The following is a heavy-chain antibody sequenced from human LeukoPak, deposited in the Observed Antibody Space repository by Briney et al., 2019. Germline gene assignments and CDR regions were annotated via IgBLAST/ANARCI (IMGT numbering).Heavy chain of an antibody. CDR2: IYYSGST. V-gene: IGHV4-59*08. Sequence: SETLSLTCTVSGGSISSYYWSWIRQPPGKGLEWIGYIYYSGSTNYNPSLKSRVTISVDTSKNQFSLKLSSVTAADTAVYYCARHEGSTHYSDYWGQGTRVTVSS. CDR1: GGSISSYY. CDR3: ARHEGSTHYSDY. J-gene: IGHJ4*02.